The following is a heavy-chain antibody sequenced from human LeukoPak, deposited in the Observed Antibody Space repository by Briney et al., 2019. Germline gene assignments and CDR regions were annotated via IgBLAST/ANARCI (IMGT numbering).Heavy chain of an antibody. Sequence: SETLSLTCIVSGGSISSGSYYWTWLRQPAGKGLEWIGRIHTSGNTNYSPSLKSRVTISRDTSKNQFSLRLTSVTAADTAVYYCVRAWNGDYFDYWGQGTLVTVSS. CDR2: IHTSGNT. CDR3: VRAWNGDYFDY. J-gene: IGHJ4*02. V-gene: IGHV4-61*02. CDR1: GGSISSGSYY. D-gene: IGHD1-1*01.